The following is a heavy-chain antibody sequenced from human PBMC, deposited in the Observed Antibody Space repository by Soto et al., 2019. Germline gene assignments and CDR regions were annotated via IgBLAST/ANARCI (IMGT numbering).Heavy chain of an antibody. CDR1: GFTFSSYA. CDR3: ANSVRRWLHPDLAFDI. V-gene: IGHV3-23*01. D-gene: IGHD5-12*01. J-gene: IGHJ3*02. CDR2: ISGSGGST. Sequence: GGSLRLSCAASGFTFSSYAMSWVRQAPGKGLEWVSAISGSGGSTYYAESVKGRFTISRDNSKNKLYLQMNSLRAEDTAVYYCANSVRRWLHPDLAFDIWGQGTMVTVSS.